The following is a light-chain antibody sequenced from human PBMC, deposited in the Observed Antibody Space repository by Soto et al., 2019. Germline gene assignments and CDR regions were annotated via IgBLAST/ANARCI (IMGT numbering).Light chain of an antibody. CDR2: GTS. Sequence: EIVMTQSPATLSVSPGEKATLSCRASQSVDTNLAWYQQKPGQAPRLLIYGTSTRATGIPVRFSGSGSGTEFTLTISSLQSEDFATYYCQQSYSTPITFSQGTRLEIK. V-gene: IGKV3-15*01. J-gene: IGKJ5*01. CDR3: QQSYSTPIT. CDR1: QSVDTN.